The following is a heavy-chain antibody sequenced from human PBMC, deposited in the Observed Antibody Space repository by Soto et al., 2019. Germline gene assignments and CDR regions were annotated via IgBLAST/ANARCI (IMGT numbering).Heavy chain of an antibody. CDR3: AKRETITMTRGPSYYFES. D-gene: IGHD3-22*01. Sequence: GGSLRLSCVASGIIFSSCAMSWVRQAPGKGLEWVSDIRVSAGSTFYADSVKGRFTISRDSSKNTLYLQMNSLSAEDTAVYYCAKRETITMTRGPSYYFESWGQGTLVTVSS. J-gene: IGHJ4*02. CDR2: IRVSAGST. CDR1: GIIFSSCA. V-gene: IGHV3-23*01.